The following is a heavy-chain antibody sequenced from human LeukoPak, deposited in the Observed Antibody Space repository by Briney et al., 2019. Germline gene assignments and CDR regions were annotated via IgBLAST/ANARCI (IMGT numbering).Heavy chain of an antibody. D-gene: IGHD3-22*01. Sequence: PGGSLRLSCAASGFSFSNAWMSWVRQVPGKGLEWVGRIKRKSDGGTTDYAAPVKGRFTISRDNSKNTLYLQMNSLRAEDTAVYYCARSYDSGAYYSPLDYWGQGTLVTVSS. J-gene: IGHJ4*02. CDR2: IKRKSDGGTT. CDR3: ARSYDSGAYYSPLDY. V-gene: IGHV3-15*01. CDR1: GFSFSNAW.